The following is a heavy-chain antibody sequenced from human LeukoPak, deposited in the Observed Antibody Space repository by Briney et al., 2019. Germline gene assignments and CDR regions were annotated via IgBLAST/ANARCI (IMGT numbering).Heavy chain of an antibody. V-gene: IGHV3-48*04. Sequence: PGGSLRLSCAASGFTFSGYSMNWVRQAPGKGLEWVSYISSSSSTIDYADSVKGRFTISRDNAKNSLYLQVNSLRAEDTAVYYCARNSSNCFDHWGQGTLVTVSS. CDR3: ARNSSNCFDH. CDR2: ISSSSSTI. D-gene: IGHD6-13*01. CDR1: GFTFSGYS. J-gene: IGHJ4*02.